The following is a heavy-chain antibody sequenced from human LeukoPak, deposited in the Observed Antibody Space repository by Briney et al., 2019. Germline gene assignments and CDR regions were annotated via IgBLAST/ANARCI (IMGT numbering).Heavy chain of an antibody. CDR3: ARVPTYYYDSSGYRGDY. J-gene: IGHJ4*02. Sequence: ASVKVSCKASGGTFSSYAISWVRQAPGQGLEWMGWISAYNGNTNYAQKLQGRVTMTTDTSTSTAYMELRSLRSDDTAVYYCARVPTYYYDSSGYRGDYWGQGTLVTVSS. D-gene: IGHD3-22*01. V-gene: IGHV1-18*01. CDR2: ISAYNGNT. CDR1: GGTFSSYA.